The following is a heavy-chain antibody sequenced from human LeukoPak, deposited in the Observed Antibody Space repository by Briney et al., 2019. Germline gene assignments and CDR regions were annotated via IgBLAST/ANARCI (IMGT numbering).Heavy chain of an antibody. CDR2: ISTYNGDT. V-gene: IGHV1-18*01. CDR1: GYTFTDYG. CDR3: ARSYRNQNGFDI. J-gene: IGHJ3*02. Sequence: ASVKVSCKASGYTFTDYGISWVRQAPGQGLEWMGWISTYNGDTNFALNLQGRVTLTTDTSTSTVYMELRRLRSDDTAVYYCARSYRNQNGFDIWGQGTMVTVSS. D-gene: IGHD3-16*01.